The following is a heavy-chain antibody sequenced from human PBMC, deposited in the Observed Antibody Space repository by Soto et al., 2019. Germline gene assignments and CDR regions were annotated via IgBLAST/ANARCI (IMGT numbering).Heavy chain of an antibody. D-gene: IGHD3-22*01. Sequence: SETLSLTCTVSGGSMSSSSYYWAWIRQPPGKGLEWIGTIYYSGSTYYNPSLKSRVTISAHTSKNYFSLWLNSVTAADTAVYYCARHLDYYDNSAYFDYWGQGTLVTVSS. CDR1: GGSMSSSSYY. CDR3: ARHLDYYDNSAYFDY. CDR2: IYYSGST. V-gene: IGHV4-39*01. J-gene: IGHJ4*02.